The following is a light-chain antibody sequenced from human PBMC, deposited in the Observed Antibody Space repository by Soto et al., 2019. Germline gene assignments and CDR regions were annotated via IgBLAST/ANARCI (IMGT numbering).Light chain of an antibody. CDR1: SSDVGSYNG. J-gene: IGLJ1*01. CDR3: SSFTTSSTYV. Sequence: QSVLTQPPSVSGSPGQSVAISCSGTSSDVGSYNGVSWYQQPPGTAPKLMIYDVSNRPSGVPDRFSGSKSGNTASLTISGLQAEDEADYYCSSFTTSSTYVCGTGTKVTVL. CDR2: DVS. V-gene: IGLV2-18*02.